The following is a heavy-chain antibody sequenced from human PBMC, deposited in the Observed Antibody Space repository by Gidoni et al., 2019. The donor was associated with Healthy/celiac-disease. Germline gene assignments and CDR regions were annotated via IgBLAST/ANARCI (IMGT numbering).Heavy chain of an antibody. Sequence: EVQLLESGGGLGQPGGSLRLSCAASGFTFSSYAMSWVRQAPGKGLEWGSAISGSGGSTYYADSVKGRFTISRDNSKNTLYLQMNSLRAEDTAVYYCAHIPAGYFDLWGRGTLVTVSS. CDR2: ISGSGGST. J-gene: IGHJ2*01. V-gene: IGHV3-23*01. CDR1: GFTFSSYA. CDR3: AHIPAGYFDL.